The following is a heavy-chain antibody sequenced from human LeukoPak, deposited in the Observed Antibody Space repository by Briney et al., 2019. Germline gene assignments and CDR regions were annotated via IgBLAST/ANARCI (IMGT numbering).Heavy chain of an antibody. J-gene: IGHJ3*02. D-gene: IGHD3-3*01. CDR1: GFTFSRYT. V-gene: IGHV3-21*01. CDR2: ISGDSKYI. Sequence: GGSLRLSCAGSGFTFSRYTFNWVRQAPGRGLEWVSAISGDSKYIYYTDSVKGRFTISRDNARNSVYLQMNSLGVEDTAVYYCARLDYDFWSGPGDIWGQGTMVTVSS. CDR3: ARLDYDFWSGPGDI.